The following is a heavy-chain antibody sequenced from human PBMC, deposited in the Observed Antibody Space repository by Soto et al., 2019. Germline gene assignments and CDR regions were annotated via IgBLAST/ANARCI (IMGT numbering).Heavy chain of an antibody. Sequence: SETLSLTCTVSGGSITTYYWIWIGHAAGKGREWIVRIYSGGSTNYNPSLRSRVTVSVDMSKNQFSLKLSSVTAADTAVYYCARGPGGFGEFSLDYWGQGTLVTVSS. CDR1: GGSITTYY. J-gene: IGHJ4*02. CDR2: IYSGGST. D-gene: IGHD3-10*01. V-gene: IGHV4-4*07. CDR3: ARGPGGFGEFSLDY.